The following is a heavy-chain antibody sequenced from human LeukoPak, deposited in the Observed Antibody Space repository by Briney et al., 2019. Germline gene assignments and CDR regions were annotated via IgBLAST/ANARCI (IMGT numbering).Heavy chain of an antibody. V-gene: IGHV3-21*01. J-gene: IGHJ4*02. CDR2: ISSSSSYI. CDR3: TNGGHSSGWYAFDY. CDR1: GFTFSSYS. D-gene: IGHD6-19*01. Sequence: GGSLRLSCAASGFTFSSYSMNWVRQAPGKGLEWVSSISSSSSYIYYADSVKGRFTISRDNAKNSLYLQRNSLRAEDTAVYYCTNGGHSSGWYAFDYWGQGTLVTVSS.